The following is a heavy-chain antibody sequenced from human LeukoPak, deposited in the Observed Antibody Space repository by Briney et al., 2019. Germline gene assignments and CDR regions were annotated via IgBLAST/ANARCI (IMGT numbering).Heavy chain of an antibody. CDR1: GFNFDNYA. V-gene: IGHV3-49*03. J-gene: IGHJ4*02. CDR2: ITGYAYGGTT. Sequence: PGRSLRLSCTASGFNFDNYAMSWFRRAPGTGLEWVGFITGYAYGGTTEYAASVKGKFTISRDDSKSIAYLEMQSLNTEDTAIYYCTRDTGSAHFDYWGQGTLVTVSS. CDR3: TRDTGSAHFDY. D-gene: IGHD1-26*01.